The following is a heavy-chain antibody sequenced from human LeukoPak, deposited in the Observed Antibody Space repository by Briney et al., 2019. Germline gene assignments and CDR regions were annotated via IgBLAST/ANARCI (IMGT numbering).Heavy chain of an antibody. V-gene: IGHV1-69*04. CDR3: AGVRDGNWFDP. J-gene: IGHJ5*02. CDR1: GGTFSSYA. CDR2: IIPIFGIA. D-gene: IGHD5-24*01. Sequence: GSSVTVSCKASGGTFSSYAISWVRQAPGQGLEWMGRIIPIFGIANYAQKFQGRVTITADKSTSTAYMELSSLRSEDTAVYYCAGVRDGNWFDPWGQGTLVTVSS.